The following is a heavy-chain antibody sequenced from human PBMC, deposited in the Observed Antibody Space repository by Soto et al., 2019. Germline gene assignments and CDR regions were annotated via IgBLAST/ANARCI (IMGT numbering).Heavy chain of an antibody. D-gene: IGHD1-26*01. V-gene: IGHV1-46*03. Sequence: QVQLVQSGAEVKKPGASVKVSCKASGYTFTSQNMHWVRQAPGQGLEWMGVINPSIGTTTYAQKCQGRVTMTRDTSTSCVYMELSSLRSEDTAVYYCISTLGARCDKWCKGTLVTVSS. CDR1: GYTFTSQN. CDR3: ISTLGARCDK. CDR2: INPSIGTT. J-gene: IGHJ4*02.